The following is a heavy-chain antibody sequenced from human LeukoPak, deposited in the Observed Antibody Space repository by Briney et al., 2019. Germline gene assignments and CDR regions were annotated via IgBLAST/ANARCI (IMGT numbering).Heavy chain of an antibody. CDR2: IKQDGGQI. CDR3: ARLGARQMLEY. J-gene: IGHJ4*02. Sequence: GGSLRLSCTTSGFNFNNAWMNWVRQAPGKGLEWVANIKQDGGQIYYLESVKGRFTVSRDNAKNSLYLQMNSLRAEDTAVYYCARLGARQMLEYWGQGTLVTVSS. V-gene: IGHV3-7*01. CDR1: GFNFNNAW. D-gene: IGHD4-17*01.